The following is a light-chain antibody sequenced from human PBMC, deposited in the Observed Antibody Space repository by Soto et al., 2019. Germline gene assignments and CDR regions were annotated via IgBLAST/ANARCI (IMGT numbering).Light chain of an antibody. CDR2: DAS. Sequence: EIVLTQSPATLSLSPGNRATLSCRASQSVSGYLAWYQQKPGQAPRLLIYDASNRATGIPARFSGSGSGTDFSLTNTSLGPEDFAVYYCQQRSNWPSTFGGGTKVEI. CDR1: QSVSGY. CDR3: QQRSNWPST. V-gene: IGKV3-11*01. J-gene: IGKJ4*01.